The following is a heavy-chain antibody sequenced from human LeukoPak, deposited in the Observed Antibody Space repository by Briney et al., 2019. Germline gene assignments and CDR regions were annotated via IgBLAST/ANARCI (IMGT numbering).Heavy chain of an antibody. CDR3: ARGYASGSYYLY. D-gene: IGHD3-10*01. Sequence: PSETLSLTCTVSGGSISSGDYYWSWIRQPPGKGLEWIGYIYYSGSTYYNPSLKSRVTILADTSKNQFSLKLTSVTAADTAVYYCARGYASGSYYLYWGQGTLVTASS. V-gene: IGHV4-30-4*01. CDR2: IYYSGST. J-gene: IGHJ4*02. CDR1: GGSISSGDYY.